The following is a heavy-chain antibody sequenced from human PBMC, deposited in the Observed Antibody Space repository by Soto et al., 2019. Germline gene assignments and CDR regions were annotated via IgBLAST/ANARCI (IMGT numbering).Heavy chain of an antibody. J-gene: IGHJ4*02. V-gene: IGHV4-31*03. Sequence: QVQLQESGPGLVKPSQTLSLTCTVSGVSISSGDYYWSWIRQHPGKGLEWIGYIHSSGITDYNPSLTSRVSMSLDTSKNQFSLKLSSVTAADTAVYYCARQKQWLSPFDDWGQGTLVTVSS. CDR1: GVSISSGDYY. CDR3: ARQKQWLSPFDD. CDR2: IHSSGIT. D-gene: IGHD6-19*01.